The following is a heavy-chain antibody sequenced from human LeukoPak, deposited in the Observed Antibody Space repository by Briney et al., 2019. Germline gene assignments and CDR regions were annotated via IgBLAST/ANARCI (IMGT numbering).Heavy chain of an antibody. Sequence: VASVKVSCKASGYTFTGYFMRWVRQAPGQGLEWMGWINPNSGGTNYAQKFQGRVTMTRDTSISTAYMELSRLRSDDTAVYYCARQELVDIVATTYWGQGTLVTVSS. CDR2: INPNSGGT. V-gene: IGHV1-2*02. D-gene: IGHD5-12*01. CDR1: GYTFTGYF. J-gene: IGHJ4*02. CDR3: ARQELVDIVATTY.